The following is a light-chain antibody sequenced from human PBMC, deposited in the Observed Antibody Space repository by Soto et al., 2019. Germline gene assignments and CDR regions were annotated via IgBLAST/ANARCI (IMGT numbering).Light chain of an antibody. CDR1: QNVGNN. CDR2: GAS. Sequence: SPATLSVSPGERDTLYCRASQNVGNNLVWYQQKPGQAPRLLIYGASTRAAGIPDRVSGSGSGTEFTLTISGLQSDDFAVYYCQQFHNWPLSFGGGTNVDIK. V-gene: IGKV3-15*01. J-gene: IGKJ4*01. CDR3: QQFHNWPLS.